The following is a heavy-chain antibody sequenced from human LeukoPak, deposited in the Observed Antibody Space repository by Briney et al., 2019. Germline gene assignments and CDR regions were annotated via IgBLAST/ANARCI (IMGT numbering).Heavy chain of an antibody. CDR2: IYYSGST. J-gene: IGHJ4*02. CDR1: GGFNSGGTYY. D-gene: IGHD1/OR15-1a*01. CDR3: ARFTFGNRDY. Sequence: SETLSLTRTVSGGFNSGGTYYWIWIRQPPGKALEWIGSIYYSGSTYYNPSLMSRVTISVDTSKNQFSLKLSSVTAADTAVYYCARFTFGNRDYWGQGTLVIVSS. V-gene: IGHV4-31*03.